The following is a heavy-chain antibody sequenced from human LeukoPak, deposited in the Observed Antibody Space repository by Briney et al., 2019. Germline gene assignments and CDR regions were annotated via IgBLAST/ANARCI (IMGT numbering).Heavy chain of an antibody. J-gene: IGHJ5*02. CDR1: GGSISSGDYY. CDR3: AAQYQLLSNWFDP. V-gene: IGHV4-30-4*01. Sequence: SETLSLTCTVSGGSISSGDYYWSWIRQPPGKGLEWIGYIYYSGSTYYNPPLKSRVTISVDTSKNQFSLKLSSVTAADTAVYYCAAQYQLLSNWFDPWGQGTLVTVSS. D-gene: IGHD2-2*01. CDR2: IYYSGST.